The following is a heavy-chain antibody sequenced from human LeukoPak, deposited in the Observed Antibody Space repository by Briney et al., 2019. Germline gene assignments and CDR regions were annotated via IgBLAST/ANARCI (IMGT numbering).Heavy chain of an antibody. Sequence: GGSLRLSCAASGFTFSSYAMSWVRQAPGKGLEWVSAISGSGGSTYYADPVKGRFTISRDNSKNTLYLQMNSLRAEDTAVYYCAKSFYGGSYRLFDYWGQGTLVTVSS. D-gene: IGHD1-26*01. CDR2: ISGSGGST. V-gene: IGHV3-23*01. J-gene: IGHJ4*02. CDR1: GFTFSSYA. CDR3: AKSFYGGSYRLFDY.